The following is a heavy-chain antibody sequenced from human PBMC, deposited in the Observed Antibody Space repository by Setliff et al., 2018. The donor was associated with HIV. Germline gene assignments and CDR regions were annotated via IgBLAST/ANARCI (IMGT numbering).Heavy chain of an antibody. J-gene: IGHJ6*02. CDR3: ARVGEYNFWSGYKYNYYYGMDV. V-gene: IGHV1-2*06. CDR1: GYTFTDYF. D-gene: IGHD3-3*01. CDR2: INPSRHNT. Sequence: ASVKVSCKASGYTFTDYFVHWVRQAPGQGLEWMGRINPSRHNTIYAPRYQGRVTMTRDTSISTAYLELGGLRSDDTAVYYCARVGEYNFWSGYKYNYYYGMDVWGQGTTVTVSS.